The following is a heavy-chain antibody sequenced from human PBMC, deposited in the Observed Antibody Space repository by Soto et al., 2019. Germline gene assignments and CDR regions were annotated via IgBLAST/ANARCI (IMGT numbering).Heavy chain of an antibody. CDR3: ARLDYGGSAGSALDI. Sequence: PGESLKISCKGSGYSFTSYWISWVRQMSGKGLEWMGRIDPSDSYTNYSPSFQGHVTISADKSISTAYLQWSSLKASDTAMYYCARLDYGGSAGSALDIWGQGTMVTVS. CDR1: GYSFTSYW. V-gene: IGHV5-10-1*01. CDR2: IDPSDSYT. J-gene: IGHJ3*02. D-gene: IGHD4-17*01.